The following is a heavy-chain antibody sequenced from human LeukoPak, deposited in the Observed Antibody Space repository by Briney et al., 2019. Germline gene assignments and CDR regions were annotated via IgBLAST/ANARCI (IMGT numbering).Heavy chain of an antibody. CDR1: CGSISSSSYY. CDR3: ARPYSSGWYGIDY. Sequence: SETLSLTCTVSCGSISSSSYYWGWIRQPPGKGLEWIGSIYYSGSTYYHPSLKSRVTISVDTSKNQFSLKLSSVTAADTAVYYCARPYSSGWYGIDYWGQGTLVTVSS. D-gene: IGHD6-19*01. CDR2: IYYSGST. V-gene: IGHV4-39*01. J-gene: IGHJ4*02.